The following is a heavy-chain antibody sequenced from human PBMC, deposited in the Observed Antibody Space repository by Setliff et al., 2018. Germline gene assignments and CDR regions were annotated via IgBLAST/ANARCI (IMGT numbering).Heavy chain of an antibody. Sequence: SETLSLTCTVSGGSLSSGSNYWGWFRQPAGKGLEWIGRIYTTGTTNYSPSLTGRVTISADTSKNQISLKLRSVTAADTAVYYCARLSWDGLRYYGLDVWGQGATVTVSS. J-gene: IGHJ6*02. D-gene: IGHD3-10*01. CDR3: ARLSWDGLRYYGLDV. V-gene: IGHV4-61*02. CDR2: IYTTGTT. CDR1: GGSLSSGSNY.